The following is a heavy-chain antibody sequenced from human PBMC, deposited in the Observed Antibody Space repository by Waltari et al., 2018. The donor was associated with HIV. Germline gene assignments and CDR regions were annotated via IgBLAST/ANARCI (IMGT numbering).Heavy chain of an antibody. CDR3: ARLRGRVTTYYYDSSGYYYCAVDI. Sequence: QVQLQQWGAGLLKPSETLSLTCAVYGGSFSGYYWSWIRQPPGKGLEWIGEINHSGSTNNNPALKSRVTISVDTSKNQFSLKLSSVTAADTAVYYCARLRGRVTTYYYDSSGYYYCAVDIWGQGTMVTVSS. D-gene: IGHD3-22*01. CDR2: INHSGST. CDR1: GGSFSGYY. J-gene: IGHJ3*02. V-gene: IGHV4-34*01.